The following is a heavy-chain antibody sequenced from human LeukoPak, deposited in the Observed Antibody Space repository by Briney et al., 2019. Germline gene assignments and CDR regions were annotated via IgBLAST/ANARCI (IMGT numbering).Heavy chain of an antibody. Sequence: TSETLSLTCTVSGGSISSSSYYWGWIRQPPGKGLEWIESIYYSGSTYYNPSLKSRVTISVDTSKNQCSLKLSSVTAADTAVYYCPRPPIFGVVNAKLGNWFDPWGQGTLVTVSS. D-gene: IGHD3-3*01. CDR2: IYYSGST. CDR3: PRPPIFGVVNAKLGNWFDP. V-gene: IGHV4-39*01. J-gene: IGHJ5*02. CDR1: GGSISSSSYY.